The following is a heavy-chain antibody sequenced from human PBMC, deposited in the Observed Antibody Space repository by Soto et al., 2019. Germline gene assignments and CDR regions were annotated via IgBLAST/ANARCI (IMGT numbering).Heavy chain of an antibody. CDR1: GYTFTGYY. CDR2: INPNSGGT. CDR3: ARSPKPYDFGSGYYDLDAFDI. Sequence: AASVKVSCKASGYTFTGYYMHWVRQAPGQGLEWMGWINPNSGGTNYAQKFQGRVTMTRDTSISTAYMELSRLRSDDTAVYYCARSPKPYDFGSGYYDLDAFDIWGQGTMVTVSS. D-gene: IGHD3-3*01. V-gene: IGHV1-2*02. J-gene: IGHJ3*02.